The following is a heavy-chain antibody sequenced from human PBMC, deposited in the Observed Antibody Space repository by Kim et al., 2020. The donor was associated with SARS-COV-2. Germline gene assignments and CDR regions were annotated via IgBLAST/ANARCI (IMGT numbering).Heavy chain of an antibody. Sequence: YAAPGKGRFTITREHSQNTMYLQRNSLRAEDTAVYYCARDWGYGSGSYAYWGQGTLVTVSS. D-gene: IGHD3-10*01. J-gene: IGHJ4*02. CDR3: ARDWGYGSGSYAY. V-gene: IGHV3-30*03.